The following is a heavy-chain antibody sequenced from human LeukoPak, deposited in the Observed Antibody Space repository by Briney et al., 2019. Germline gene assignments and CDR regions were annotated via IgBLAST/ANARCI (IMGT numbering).Heavy chain of an antibody. Sequence: AGSLRLSCAASGFTFDDYAMHWVRHAPGKGLERVSLISGDGGSTYYADSVKGRFTISRDNSKNSLYLQMNSLRTEDTALYYCAKGLDYYDSSGVDYWGQGTLVTVSS. V-gene: IGHV3-43*02. CDR2: ISGDGGST. D-gene: IGHD3-22*01. J-gene: IGHJ4*02. CDR1: GFTFDDYA. CDR3: AKGLDYYDSSGVDY.